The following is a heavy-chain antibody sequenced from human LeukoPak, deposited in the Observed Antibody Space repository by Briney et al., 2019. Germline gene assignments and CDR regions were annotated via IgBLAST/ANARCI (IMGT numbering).Heavy chain of an antibody. V-gene: IGHV3-7*01. Sequence: GGSLSLSCAASGFTFSSYWMSWVRQAPGKGVEWGPNIKKEGSEKYYVDSVKGRFTISRDNAKNSLYLQMNSLRAEDTAVYYCARGRYCSSTSCPKLNWFDPWGQGTLVTVSS. CDR1: GFTFSSYW. CDR2: IKKEGSEK. CDR3: ARGRYCSSTSCPKLNWFDP. J-gene: IGHJ5*02. D-gene: IGHD2-2*01.